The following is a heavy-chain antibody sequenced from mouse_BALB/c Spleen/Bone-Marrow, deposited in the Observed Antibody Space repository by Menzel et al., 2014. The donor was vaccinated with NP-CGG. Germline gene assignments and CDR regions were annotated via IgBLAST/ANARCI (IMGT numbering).Heavy chain of an antibody. D-gene: IGHD4-1*01. CDR1: GFTFSDYY. CDR3: AIPGTY. J-gene: IGHJ3*01. Sequence: EVQLVESGGGLVQPGGSLKLSCATSGFTFSDYYMYWVRQTPEKRLEWVAYISNGGGSSTYYPDTVKGRFTISRDNAKNTLYLQMSRLKSEDTAMYYCAIPGTYWGQGTLVTVST. CDR2: ISNGGGSST. V-gene: IGHV5-12*02.